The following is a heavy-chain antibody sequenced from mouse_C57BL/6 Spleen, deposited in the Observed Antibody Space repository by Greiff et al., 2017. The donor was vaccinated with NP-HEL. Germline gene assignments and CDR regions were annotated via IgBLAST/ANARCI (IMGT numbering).Heavy chain of an antibody. CDR2: IYPGSGNT. D-gene: IGHD6-1*01. CDR1: GYTFTDYY. CDR3: ARAREEQGLFAY. J-gene: IGHJ3*01. Sequence: QVQLQQSGAELVRPGASVKLSCKASGYTFTDYYINWVKQRPGQGLEWIARIYPGSGNTYYNEKFKGKATLTAEKSSSTAYMQLSSLTSEDSAVYFCARAREEQGLFAYWGQGTLVTVSA. V-gene: IGHV1-76*01.